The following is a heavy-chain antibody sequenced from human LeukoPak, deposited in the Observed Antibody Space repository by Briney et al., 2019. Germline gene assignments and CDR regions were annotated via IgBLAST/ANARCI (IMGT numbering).Heavy chain of an antibody. CDR2: MNPNSGNT. Sequence: ASVKVSCKASGYTFTSYDINWVRQATGQGLEWMGWMNPNSGNTGYAQKFQGRVTITRNTSISTAYMELSSLRSEDTAVYYCARVGWELPYYYYYMDVWGKGTTVTVSS. J-gene: IGHJ6*03. CDR3: ARVGWELPYYYYYMDV. V-gene: IGHV1-8*03. CDR1: GYTFTSYD. D-gene: IGHD1-26*01.